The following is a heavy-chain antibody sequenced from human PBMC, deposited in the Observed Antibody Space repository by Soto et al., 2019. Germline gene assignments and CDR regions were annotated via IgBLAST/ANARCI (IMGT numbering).Heavy chain of an antibody. CDR3: VCGGNFFVY. D-gene: IGHD3-16*01. J-gene: IGHJ4*02. V-gene: IGHV3-7*01. Sequence: EVQLVESGGGLVQPGGSLRLPCAASGFTFSTYWMTWVRQPPGKGLEWVASINQDGSERYDVDSVRGRCTISRDNAKNSLYLQMNSLRAEDTAVYYCVCGGNFFVYWGQGTLVTVSP. CDR1: GFTFSTYW. CDR2: INQDGSER.